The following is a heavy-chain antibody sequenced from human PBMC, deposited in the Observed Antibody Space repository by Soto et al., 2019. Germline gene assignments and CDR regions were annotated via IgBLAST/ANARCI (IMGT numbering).Heavy chain of an antibody. V-gene: IGHV1-69*13. CDR2: IIPIFGTA. CDR1: GGTFSSYA. D-gene: IGHD3-22*01. Sequence: SVKVSCKASGGTFSSYAISWVRQAPGQGLEWMGGIIPIFGTANYAQKFQGRVTITADESTSTAYMELSSLRSEDTAMYYCAEASNYYDSSGYYLPNWFDPWGQGTLVTVSS. J-gene: IGHJ5*02. CDR3: AEASNYYDSSGYYLPNWFDP.